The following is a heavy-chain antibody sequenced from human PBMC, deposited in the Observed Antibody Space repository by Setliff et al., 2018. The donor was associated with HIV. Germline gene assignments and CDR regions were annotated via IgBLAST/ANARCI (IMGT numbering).Heavy chain of an antibody. J-gene: IGHJ4*02. CDR3: ARDGYSYGVGRGVDY. V-gene: IGHV4-34*01. CDR2: INHSGST. D-gene: IGHD5-18*01. CDR1: GGSFSGYY. Sequence: PSETLSLTCAVYGGSFSGYYCSWIRQPPGKGLEWIGEINHSGSTNYNPSFKSRVTISVDTSKNQFSLKLSSVTAADTAVYYCARDGYSYGVGRGVDYWGQGTLVTVSS.